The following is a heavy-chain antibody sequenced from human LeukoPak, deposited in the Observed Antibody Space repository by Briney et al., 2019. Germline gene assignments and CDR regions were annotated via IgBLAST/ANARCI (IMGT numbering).Heavy chain of an antibody. Sequence: SVKVSCKASGGTFSSYAISWVRQAPGQGLEWMGGIIPIFGTANYAQKFQGRVTITADESTSTAYMELSSLGSEDTAVYYCARDCSGGSCYPSWGQGTLVTVSS. CDR3: ARDCSGGSCYPS. CDR2: IIPIFGTA. V-gene: IGHV1-69*13. CDR1: GGTFSSYA. D-gene: IGHD2-15*01. J-gene: IGHJ5*02.